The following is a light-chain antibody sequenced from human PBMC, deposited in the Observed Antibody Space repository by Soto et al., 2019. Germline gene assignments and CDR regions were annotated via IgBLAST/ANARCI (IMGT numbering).Light chain of an antibody. CDR1: QSVSSSY. CDR2: GAS. J-gene: IGKJ1*01. Sequence: EIVLTQSPGTLSLSPGERATLSCRASQSVSSSYLACYQQPPGQARRLLIYGASSSATGIPDRFSGSGSETAFTLTISRLEPEDFAVYYWQQYGSPRLTFGQGTKVEIK. CDR3: QQYGSPRLT. V-gene: IGKV3-20*01.